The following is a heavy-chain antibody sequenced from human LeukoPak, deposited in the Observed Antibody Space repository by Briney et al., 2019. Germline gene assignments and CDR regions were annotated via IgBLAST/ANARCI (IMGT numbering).Heavy chain of an antibody. V-gene: IGHV3-30-3*01. CDR1: GFTFSTYT. CDR3: SRDRSSGRIVAGLGY. J-gene: IGHJ4*02. D-gene: IGHD5-12*01. CDR2: ISYDGNNE. Sequence: GGSLRLSCAASGFTFSTYTIHWVRQAPGKGLEWLAVISYDGNNEYYADSVKGRFTISRDNSKNTVYLQMNSLRAEDAAVYHCSRDRSSGRIVAGLGYWGRGTLVTVSS.